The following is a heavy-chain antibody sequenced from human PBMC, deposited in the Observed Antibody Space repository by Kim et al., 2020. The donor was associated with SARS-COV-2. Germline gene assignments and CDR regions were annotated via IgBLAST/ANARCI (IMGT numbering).Heavy chain of an antibody. CDR1: GFTFDDYA. CDR3: AKVIGDYYDSSGASYFDY. J-gene: IGHJ4*02. Sequence: GGSLRLSCAASGFTFDDYAMHWVRQAPGKGLEWVSGISWNSGSIGYADSVKGRFTISRDNAKNSLYLQMNSLRAEDTALYYCAKVIGDYYDSSGASYFDYWGQGTLVTVSS. CDR2: ISWNSGSI. V-gene: IGHV3-9*01. D-gene: IGHD3-22*01.